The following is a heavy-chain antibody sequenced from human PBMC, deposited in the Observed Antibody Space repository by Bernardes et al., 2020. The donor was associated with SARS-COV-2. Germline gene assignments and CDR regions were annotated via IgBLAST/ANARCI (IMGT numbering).Heavy chain of an antibody. CDR3: AKEVDTAMVFGY. V-gene: IGHV3-43*01. CDR2: ISWDGGST. J-gene: IGHJ4*02. Sequence: GGSLRLSCAASGFTFDDYTMHWVRQAPGKGLEWVSLISWDGGSTYYADSVKGRFTISRDNSKNSLYLQMNSLRTEDTALYYCAKEVDTAMVFGYWGQGTLVTVSS. CDR1: GFTFDDYT. D-gene: IGHD5-18*01.